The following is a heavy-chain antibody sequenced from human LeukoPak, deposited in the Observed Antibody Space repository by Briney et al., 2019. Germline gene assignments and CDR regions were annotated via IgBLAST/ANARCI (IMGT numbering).Heavy chain of an antibody. V-gene: IGHV3-48*04. J-gene: IGHJ4*02. CDR1: GFTFSSYS. CDR2: ISSSSSTI. D-gene: IGHD2-2*01. Sequence: GGSLRLSCAASGFTFSSYSMNWVRQAPGKGLEWVSYISSSSSTIYFADSVKGRFTISRDNAKNSLYLQMNSLRAEDTAVYYCARGVYCSRTSCTTYFDYWGQGTLVTVSS. CDR3: ARGVYCSRTSCTTYFDY.